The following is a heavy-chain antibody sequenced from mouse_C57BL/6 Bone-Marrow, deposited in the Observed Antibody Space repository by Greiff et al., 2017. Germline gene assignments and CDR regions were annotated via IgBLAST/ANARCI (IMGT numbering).Heavy chain of an antibody. J-gene: IGHJ1*03. CDR2: INSDGGST. V-gene: IGHV5-2*01. Sequence: EVHLVESGGGLVQPGESLKLSCESNEYEFPSHDMSWVRKTPEKRLELVAAINSDGGSTYYPDTMERRFIISRDNTEKTLYLQMSSLRSEDTALYYCARHGDYGSSSYWYFDVWGTGTTVTVSS. CDR1: EYEFPSHD. D-gene: IGHD1-1*01. CDR3: ARHGDYGSSSYWYFDV.